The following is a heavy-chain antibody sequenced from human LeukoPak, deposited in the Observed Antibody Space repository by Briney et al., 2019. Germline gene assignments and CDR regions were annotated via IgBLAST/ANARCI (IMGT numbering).Heavy chain of an antibody. CDR1: GYTFTSYD. V-gene: IGHV1-8*03. D-gene: IGHD3-9*01. J-gene: IGHJ6*03. Sequence: DSVEVSCKASGYTFTSYDINWVRQATGQGLEWMGWMNPNSGNTGYAQKFQGRVTITRNTSISTAYMELSSLRSEDTAVYYCARGGLTLYYYYYYMDVWGKGTTVTVSS. CDR2: MNPNSGNT. CDR3: ARGGLTLYYYYYYMDV.